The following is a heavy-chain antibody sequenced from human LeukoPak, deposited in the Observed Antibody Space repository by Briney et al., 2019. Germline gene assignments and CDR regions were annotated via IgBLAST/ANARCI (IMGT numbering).Heavy chain of an antibody. CDR3: ARPDDSSGSFPDY. D-gene: IGHD3-22*01. CDR2: ISYSSSTI. J-gene: IGHJ4*02. Sequence: GGSLRLSCAASGFKFDDYGMHWVRQAPGKGLEWISYISYSSSTIYYADSVKGRFTISRDNAKNSLYLQMNSLRAEDTAVYYCARPDDSSGSFPDYWGQGTLVTVSS. CDR1: GFKFDDYG. V-gene: IGHV3-48*01.